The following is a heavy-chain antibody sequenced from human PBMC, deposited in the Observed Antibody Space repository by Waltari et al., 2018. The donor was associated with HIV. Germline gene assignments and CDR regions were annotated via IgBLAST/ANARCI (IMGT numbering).Heavy chain of an antibody. CDR2: IDWNSGSI. CDR1: GFTFDDYA. J-gene: IGHJ4*02. V-gene: IGHV3-9*01. D-gene: IGHD2-2*01. CDR3: AKDRIPVGGTSNTCYGY. Sequence: EVQLVESGGGLVQPGRSLRLSCAASGFTFDDYAMHWVRQVPGKGLEWFSGIDWNSGSIDYADSVKGRFTISRDSAKKSLYLQMNSLRVEDTALYYCAKDRIPVGGTSNTCYGYWGQGTLVTVSS.